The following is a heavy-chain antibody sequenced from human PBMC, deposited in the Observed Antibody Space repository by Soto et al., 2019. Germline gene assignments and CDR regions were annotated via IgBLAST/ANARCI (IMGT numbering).Heavy chain of an antibody. Sequence: SETLSLTCAVYGGSFSGYYWSWIRQPPGKGLEWIGEINHSGSTNYNPSLKSRVTISVDTSKNQFSLKLSSVTAADTAVYYCAVRGYSSGWYPYYYGMDVWGQGTTVTVSS. V-gene: IGHV4-34*01. J-gene: IGHJ6*02. CDR2: INHSGST. CDR1: GGSFSGYY. D-gene: IGHD6-19*01. CDR3: AVRGYSSGWYPYYYGMDV.